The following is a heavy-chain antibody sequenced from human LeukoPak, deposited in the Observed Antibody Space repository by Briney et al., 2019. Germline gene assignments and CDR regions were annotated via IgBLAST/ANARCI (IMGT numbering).Heavy chain of an antibody. J-gene: IGHJ4*02. D-gene: IGHD5-24*01. V-gene: IGHV4-61*01. CDR3: ARVEDGLSIDY. CDR2: IYYSGST. CDR1: GGSVTTASFY. Sequence: SETLSLTCSVSGGSVTTASFYWGWIRKAPGKGLEWIGYIYYSGSTNYNPSLKSRVTISVDTSKNQFSLKLSSVTAADTAVYYCARVEDGLSIDYWGQGTLVTVSS.